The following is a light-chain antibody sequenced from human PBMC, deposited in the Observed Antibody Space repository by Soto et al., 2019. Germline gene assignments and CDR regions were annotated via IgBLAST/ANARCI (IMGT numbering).Light chain of an antibody. J-gene: IGKJ4*01. CDR1: QSVGSF. CDR3: QQRRNWPLT. V-gene: IGKV3-11*01. CDR2: DAT. Sequence: EIVLTQSPATLSLSPGERATLSCRASQSVGSFLAWYQQKPGQAPRLLMYDATNRATGIPARFSVSGSVTDFTLTISSLEPEDFAVYYCQQRRNWPLTFGGGTKVEIK.